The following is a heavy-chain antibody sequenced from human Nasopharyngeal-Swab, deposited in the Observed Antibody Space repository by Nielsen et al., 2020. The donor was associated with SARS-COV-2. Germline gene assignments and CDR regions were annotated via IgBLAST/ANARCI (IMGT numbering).Heavy chain of an antibody. J-gene: IGHJ6*03. D-gene: IGHD1-14*01. CDR2: ISYDGSNK. V-gene: IGHV3-30-3*01. CDR1: GFTFSSYA. Sequence: GESLKISCAASGFTFSSYAMHWVRQAPGKGLEWVAVISYDGSNKYYADSVKGRFTISRDNSKNTLYLQMNSLRAEDTAVYYCARDPHTGPYYYYYYMDVWGKGTTVTVSS. CDR3: ARDPHTGPYYYYYYMDV.